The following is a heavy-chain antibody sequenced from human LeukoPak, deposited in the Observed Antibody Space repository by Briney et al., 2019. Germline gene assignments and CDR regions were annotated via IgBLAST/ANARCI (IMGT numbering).Heavy chain of an antibody. CDR1: GYTFTSYH. CDR3: ARAGRDGYNSGDYYYYYMDV. J-gene: IGHJ6*03. D-gene: IGHD5-24*01. V-gene: IGHV1-46*01. CDR2: INPSGGST. Sequence: ASVKVSCKASGYTFTSYHMHWVRQAPGQGLEWMGIINPSGGSTSYAQKFQGRVTMTRDTSTSTVYMELSSLRSEDTAVYYCARAGRDGYNSGDYYYYYMDVWGKGTTVTVSS.